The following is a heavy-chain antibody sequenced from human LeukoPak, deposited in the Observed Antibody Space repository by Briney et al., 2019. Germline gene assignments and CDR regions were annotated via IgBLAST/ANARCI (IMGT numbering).Heavy chain of an antibody. CDR1: GYTFTSYG. J-gene: IGHJ5*02. Sequence: ASVKVSCKASGYTFTSYGISWVRQAPGQGLEWMGWISAYNGNTNYAQKLQGRVTMTTDTSTSTAYMELRSLRSDDTAVYYRARDKRAMVRGVITWFDPWGQGTLVTVSS. CDR3: ARDKRAMVRGVITWFDP. D-gene: IGHD3-10*01. CDR2: ISAYNGNT. V-gene: IGHV1-18*01.